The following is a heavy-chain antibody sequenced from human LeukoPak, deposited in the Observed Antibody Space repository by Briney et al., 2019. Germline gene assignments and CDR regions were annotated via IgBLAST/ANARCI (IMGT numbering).Heavy chain of an antibody. D-gene: IGHD3-9*01. CDR1: GGSISSGSYY. J-gene: IGHJ4*02. CDR2: IYTSGST. V-gene: IGHV4-61*02. Sequence: SETLSLTCTVSGGSISSGSYYWSWIRQPAGTGLEWIGRIYTSGSTNYNPSLKSRVTISVDTSKNQFSLKLSSVTAADTAVYYCARDGYDTLTGSYFDCWGQGTLVTVSS. CDR3: ARDGYDTLTGSYFDC.